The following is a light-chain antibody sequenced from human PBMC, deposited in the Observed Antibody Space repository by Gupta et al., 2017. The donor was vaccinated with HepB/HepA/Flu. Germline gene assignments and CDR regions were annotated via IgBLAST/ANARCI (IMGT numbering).Light chain of an antibody. CDR3: QHRSNWT. V-gene: IGKV3-11*01. CDR2: DPD. J-gene: IGKJ1*01. CDR1: QSVSSY. Sequence: EIVLTQSPATLSLSPGERATRSGRASQSVSSYLAWYQQKPGQAPRLLIYDPDNRGADSSDRFSGSGPGSDFTLTSRGREGGDFDAYDGQHRSNWTFGQGTKVEIK.